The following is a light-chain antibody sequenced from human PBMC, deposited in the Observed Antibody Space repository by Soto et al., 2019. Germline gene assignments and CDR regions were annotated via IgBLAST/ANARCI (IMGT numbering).Light chain of an antibody. CDR2: EVS. Sequence: QSVLTQPPSASGSPGQSVTISCTGTSSDVGGYNYVSWYQQHPGKAPKLMIYEVSKWPAGVPNRFSGSKSGNTASLTVSGLQAEDEADYYCSSYAGSNNLVFGGGTQLTVL. CDR1: SSDVGGYNY. V-gene: IGLV2-8*01. J-gene: IGLJ2*01. CDR3: SSYAGSNNLV.